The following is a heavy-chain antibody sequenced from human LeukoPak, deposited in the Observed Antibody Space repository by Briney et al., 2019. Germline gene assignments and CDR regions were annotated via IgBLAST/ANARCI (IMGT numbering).Heavy chain of an antibody. CDR2: ISYDGSNK. J-gene: IGHJ4*02. V-gene: IGHV3-30*04. CDR3: AREVRGHCYFDY. Sequence: PGGSLRLSCAASGFTFSTHAMHWVRQAPGKGLEWVAVISYDGSNKYYVDSVKGRFTISRDNSKNTLYLHMSSLRAEDTAVYYCAREVRGHCYFDYWGQGTLVTVSS. CDR1: GFTFSTHA.